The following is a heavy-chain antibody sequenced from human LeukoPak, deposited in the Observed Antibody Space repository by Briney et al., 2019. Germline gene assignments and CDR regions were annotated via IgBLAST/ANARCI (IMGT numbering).Heavy chain of an antibody. CDR2: IYYRGRT. J-gene: IGHJ4*02. V-gene: IGHV4-38-2*02. CDR3: AREGQNDIAVAGKLDN. D-gene: IGHD6-19*01. CDR1: GYSKSFRYY. Sequence: LSDPLPLTCGVCGYSKSFRYYLGWIRQPPGKGLEWIGRIYYRGRTYYNPSLKSQVIISVVPSKNQFAVKLCYVPAAGRVVYCCAREGQNDIAVAGKLDNWGQGTLVTVSS.